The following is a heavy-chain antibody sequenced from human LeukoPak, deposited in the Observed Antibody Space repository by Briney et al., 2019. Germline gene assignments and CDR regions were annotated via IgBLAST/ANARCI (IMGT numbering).Heavy chain of an antibody. J-gene: IGHJ4*02. CDR2: ISGSGDAI. CDR1: GFTFNNHN. CDR3: ASRRGYSYGYSFSGDY. D-gene: IGHD5-18*01. Sequence: GGSLRLSCVASGFTFNNHNMDWVRQAPGKGLEWISYISGSGDAIFYADSVQGRFTISRDNAKNSVYLQMNSLRAEDTAVYYCASRRGYSYGYSFSGDYWGQGTLVTVSS. V-gene: IGHV3-48*01.